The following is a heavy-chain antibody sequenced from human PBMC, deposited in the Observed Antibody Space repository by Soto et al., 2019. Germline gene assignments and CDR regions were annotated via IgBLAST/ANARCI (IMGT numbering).Heavy chain of an antibody. J-gene: IGHJ4*02. CDR2: VSHDGRNT. CDR3: AKGGRQWLVTSDFNY. Sequence: VQLVESGGGVVQPGRSLRLSCAAVRFTFSDYAAQWVRQAPGKGLEWVAVVSHDGRNTHYADSVKGRFTISRDSSKNTVSLEMTSMRAEDTAVYYCAKGGRQWLVTSDFNYWGQGALVTVSS. CDR1: RFTFSDYA. V-gene: IGHV3-30*18. D-gene: IGHD6-19*01.